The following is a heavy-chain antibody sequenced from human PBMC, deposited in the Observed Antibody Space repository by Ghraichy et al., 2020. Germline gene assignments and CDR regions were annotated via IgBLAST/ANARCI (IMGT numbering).Heavy chain of an antibody. CDR2: IWLDGSNT. CDR3: ARGPSCTTTSCFGSVFAFDI. D-gene: IGHD2-2*01. J-gene: IGHJ3*02. CDR1: GFTFRSHG. Sequence: GGSLRLSCGASGFTFRSHGMHWVRQAPGKGLEWVAVIWLDGSNTNYAQSVKGRFTISRDNSKTTLYIQMNKLRAEDTAVYYCARGPSCTTTSCFGSVFAFDIWGQGTMVTVSS. V-gene: IGHV3-33*01.